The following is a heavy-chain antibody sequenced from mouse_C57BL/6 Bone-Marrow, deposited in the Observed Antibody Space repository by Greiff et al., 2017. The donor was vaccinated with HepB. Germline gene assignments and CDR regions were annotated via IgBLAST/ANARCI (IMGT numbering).Heavy chain of an antibody. Sequence: DVKLVESGGGLVKPGGSLKLSCAASGFTFSSYAMSWVRQTPEKRLEWVATISDGGSYTYYPDNVKGRFTISRDNAKNNLYLQMSHLKSEDTAMYYCARDRPHYDYYAMDYWGQGTSVTVSS. CDR1: GFTFSSYA. V-gene: IGHV5-4*01. CDR2: ISDGGSYT. D-gene: IGHD1-1*01. CDR3: ARDRPHYDYYAMDY. J-gene: IGHJ4*01.